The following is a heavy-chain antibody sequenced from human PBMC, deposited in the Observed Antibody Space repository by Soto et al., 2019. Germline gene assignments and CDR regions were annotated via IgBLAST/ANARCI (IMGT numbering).Heavy chain of an antibody. CDR1: GGSFSGYY. J-gene: IGHJ4*02. CDR3: ARGAGMTGYSGPSFDY. V-gene: IGHV4-34*01. CDR2: INHSGST. Sequence: SETLSLTCAVYGGSFSGYYWSWIRQPPGKGLEWIGEINHSGSTNYNPSLKSRVTISVDTSKNQFSLKLSSVTAADTAVYYCARGAGMTGYSGPSFDYWGQGTLVTVSS. D-gene: IGHD3-9*01.